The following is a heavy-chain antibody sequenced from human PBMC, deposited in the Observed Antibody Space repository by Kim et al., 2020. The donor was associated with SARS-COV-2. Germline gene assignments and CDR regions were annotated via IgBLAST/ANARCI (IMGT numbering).Heavy chain of an antibody. D-gene: IGHD6-13*01. Sequence: ASVKVSCKASGYSFTGYYIHWVRRAPGQGLEWLGRIYPKNGGTNYAQRFQGRVTMTRDTSISTVYMELSTLRSDDTAVYYCTRDSRYSSDFWGQGILVTV. CDR1: GYSFTGYY. CDR3: TRDSRYSSDF. CDR2: IYPKNGGT. V-gene: IGHV1-2*06. J-gene: IGHJ4*02.